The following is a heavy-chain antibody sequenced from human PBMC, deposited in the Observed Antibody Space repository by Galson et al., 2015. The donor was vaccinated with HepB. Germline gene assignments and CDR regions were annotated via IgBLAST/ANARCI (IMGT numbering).Heavy chain of an antibody. CDR2: ISYDGSNK. D-gene: IGHD6-19*01. V-gene: IGHV3-30*18. CDR1: GFTFSSYG. J-gene: IGHJ3*02. CDR3: AKDSMDIAVAGRKGAFDI. Sequence: SLRLSCAASGFTFSSYGMHWVRQAPGKGLEWVAVISYDGSNKYYADSVKGRFTISRDNSKNTLYLQMNSLRAEDTAVYYCAKDSMDIAVAGRKGAFDIWGQGTMVTVSS.